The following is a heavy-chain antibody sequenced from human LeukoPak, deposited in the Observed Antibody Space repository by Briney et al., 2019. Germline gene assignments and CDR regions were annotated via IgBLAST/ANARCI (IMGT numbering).Heavy chain of an antibody. J-gene: IGHJ4*02. CDR2: IYYSGST. V-gene: IGHV4-39*01. D-gene: IGHD3-22*01. CDR3: ARGPFYYYDSSGYPFDY. CDR1: GGSISSSSYY. Sequence: KTSETLSLTCTVSGGSISSSSYYWGWIRQPPGKGLEWIGSIYYSGSTYYNPSLKSRVTISVGTSKNQFSLKLSSVTAADTAVYYCARGPFYYYDSSGYPFDYWGQGTLVTVSS.